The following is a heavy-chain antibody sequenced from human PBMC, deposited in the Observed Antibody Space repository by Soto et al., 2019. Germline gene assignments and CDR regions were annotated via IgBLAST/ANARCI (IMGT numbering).Heavy chain of an antibody. CDR1: GFTFSSYG. V-gene: IGHV3-30*18. J-gene: IGHJ4*02. D-gene: IGHD1-7*01. CDR3: AKEDWNYHGTSYFDY. CDR2: ISYDGSNK. Sequence: PGGSLSPSFAASGFTFSSYGMHWVRQAPGKGLEWVAVISYDGSNKYYADSVKGRFTISRDNSKNTLYLQMNSLRAEDTAVYYCAKEDWNYHGTSYFDYWGQGTLVTVSS.